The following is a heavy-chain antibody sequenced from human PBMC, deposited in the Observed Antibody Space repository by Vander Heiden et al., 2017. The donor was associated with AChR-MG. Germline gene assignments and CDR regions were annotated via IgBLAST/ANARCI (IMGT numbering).Heavy chain of an antibody. J-gene: IGHJ4*02. CDR1: GFPFSSYA. Sequence: EVQLLESGGGLVQPGGSLRLPCAASGFPFSSYAMSWVRQAPGKGLEWVSAISGSGGSTYYADSVKGRFTISRDNSKNTLYLQMNSLRAEDTAVYYCAKDGDSSSWLYYFDYWGQRTLVTVSS. CDR3: AKDGDSSSWLYYFDY. V-gene: IGHV3-23*01. D-gene: IGHD6-13*01. CDR2: ISGSGGST.